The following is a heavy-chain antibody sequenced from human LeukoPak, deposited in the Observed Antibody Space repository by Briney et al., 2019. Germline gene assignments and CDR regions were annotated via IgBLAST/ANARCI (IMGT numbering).Heavy chain of an antibody. V-gene: IGHV3-48*03. CDR3: ARGASGSYYDAFDI. D-gene: IGHD1-26*01. Sequence: GGSLRLSCAASGFTFSSYEMNWVRQAPGKGLEWVSYISSGSTTYYADSVKGRFTISRDNAKNSLYLQMNSLRAEDTAVYYCARGASGSYYDAFDIWGQGTMVTVSS. J-gene: IGHJ3*02. CDR2: ISSGSTT. CDR1: GFTFSSYE.